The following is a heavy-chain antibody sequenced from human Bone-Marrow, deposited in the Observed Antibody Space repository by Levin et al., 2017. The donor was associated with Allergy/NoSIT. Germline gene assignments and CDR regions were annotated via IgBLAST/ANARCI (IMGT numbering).Heavy chain of an antibody. CDR1: GGTFSSYA. CDR2: IIPIFGTA. Sequence: VASVKVSCKASGGTFSSYAISWVRQAPGQGLEWMGGIIPIFGTANYAQKFQGRVTITADKSTSTAYMELSSLRSEDTAVYYCARGQIYYDSSGLSWFDPWGQGTLVTVSS. V-gene: IGHV1-69*06. D-gene: IGHD3-22*01. CDR3: ARGQIYYDSSGLSWFDP. J-gene: IGHJ5*02.